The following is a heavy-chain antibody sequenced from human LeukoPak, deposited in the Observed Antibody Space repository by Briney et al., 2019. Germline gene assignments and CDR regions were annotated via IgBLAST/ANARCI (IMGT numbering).Heavy chain of an antibody. J-gene: IGHJ4*02. CDR1: SFTFSNAW. Sequence: GGSLRLSCAASSFTFSNAWMNWVRQAPGKGLEWVGRIKSETDGGTIDYAAPVKGRFTISRDDSKSTLYLQMNSLKTEDTAVYYCNNREFWGQGTLVTVSS. CDR2: IKSETDGGTI. V-gene: IGHV3-15*07. D-gene: IGHD3-10*01. CDR3: NNREF.